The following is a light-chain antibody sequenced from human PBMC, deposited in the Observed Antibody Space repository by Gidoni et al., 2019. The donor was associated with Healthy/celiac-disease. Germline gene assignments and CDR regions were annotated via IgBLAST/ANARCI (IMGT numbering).Light chain of an antibody. J-gene: IGKJ3*01. CDR3: QHSYSTPPFT. V-gene: IGKV1-39*01. Sequence: TITCRASQSISSYLNWYQQKPGKAPKLLIYAASSLQSGVPARFSGSGAGTEFTLTISSRQPEDFATYYCQHSYSTPPFTFGPGTKVDIK. CDR1: QSISSY. CDR2: AAS.